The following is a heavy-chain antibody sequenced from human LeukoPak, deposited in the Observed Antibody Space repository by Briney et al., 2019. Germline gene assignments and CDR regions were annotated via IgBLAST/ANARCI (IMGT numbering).Heavy chain of an antibody. V-gene: IGHV3-23*01. CDR1: GFTFSSYA. CDR2: ISGSDTAT. J-gene: IGHJ4*02. D-gene: IGHD2-21*02. Sequence: GGSLRLSCAASGFTFSSYAMSWVRQAPGKGLEWVSAISGSDTATKYADSVKGRFTISRDNSKNTLYLHMNSLRAEDTAVFYCVKSVGGDTWDYFDYWGQGALVTVSS. CDR3: VKSVGGDTWDYFDY.